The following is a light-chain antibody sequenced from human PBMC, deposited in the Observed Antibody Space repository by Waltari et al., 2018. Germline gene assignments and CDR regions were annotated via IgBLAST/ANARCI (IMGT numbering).Light chain of an antibody. J-gene: IGKJ1*01. CDR3: QQYNNFRT. CDR1: ENVNTW. CDR2: KAS. Sequence: DIQMTQSPSTLSASVGDRVSITCRASENVNTWLAWFQQKPGKAPTMLIYKASTLQIGVPSRFSGTGSGTEFTLTISGLQPDDFATYYCQQYNNFRTFGPGTTVEVK. V-gene: IGKV1-5*03.